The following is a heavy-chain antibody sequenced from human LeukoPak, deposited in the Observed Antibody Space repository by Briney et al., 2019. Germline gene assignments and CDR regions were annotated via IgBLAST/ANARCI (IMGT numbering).Heavy chain of an antibody. Sequence: ASVKVSCKASGYTFTGYYIHWVRQAPGQGLEWIGWINPNSGGTNYAQKFQGRVTITGDTSISTAYMELSSLRSDDTAVYYCAGDISTGVVGATKGNAFYIWGEGTMLSVS. V-gene: IGHV1-2*02. J-gene: IGHJ3*02. CDR3: AGDISTGVVGATKGNAFYI. D-gene: IGHD1-26*01. CDR2: INPNSGGT. CDR1: GYTFTGYY.